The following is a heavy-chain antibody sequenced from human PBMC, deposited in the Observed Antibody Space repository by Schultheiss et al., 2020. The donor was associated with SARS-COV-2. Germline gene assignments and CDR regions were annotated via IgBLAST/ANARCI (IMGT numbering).Heavy chain of an antibody. CDR2: IYHSGST. CDR1: GGSISSSNW. Sequence: SETLSLTCAVSGGSISSSNWWSWVRQPPGKGLEWIGEIYHSGSTNYNPSLKSRVTISVDTSKNQFSLKLSSVTAADTAVYYCARGADRQYNWFGPWGQGTLVTVSS. J-gene: IGHJ5*02. D-gene: IGHD6-19*01. CDR3: ARGADRQYNWFGP. V-gene: IGHV4-4*02.